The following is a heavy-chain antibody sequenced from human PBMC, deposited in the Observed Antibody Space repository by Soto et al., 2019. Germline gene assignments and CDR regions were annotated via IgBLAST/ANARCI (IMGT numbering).Heavy chain of an antibody. CDR2: ITGDAGST. CDR1: GFTFSAYA. Sequence: WGSLRLSCAASGFTFSAYAMSWVRQAPGKGLEWVSAITGDAGSTYYADSVRGRFTISRDNSKNTLYLQMYSLRAEDTAVYYCAKSVEMAAINHYFDYWGLGALVTVSS. D-gene: IGHD5-12*01. J-gene: IGHJ4*02. V-gene: IGHV3-23*01. CDR3: AKSVEMAAINHYFDY.